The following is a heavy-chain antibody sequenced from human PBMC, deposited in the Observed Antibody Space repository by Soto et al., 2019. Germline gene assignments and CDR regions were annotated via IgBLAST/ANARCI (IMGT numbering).Heavy chain of an antibody. V-gene: IGHV3-48*02. CDR1: GFTFSTYN. CDR2: IRSGGSAK. D-gene: IGHD1-26*01. Sequence: PGGSLRLSCATSGFTFSTYNMNWVRQAPGKGLEWLSFIRSGGSAKYYADSVKGRFTISRDDAKNSLYLQMNSLREEDTAVYYSAREDIDGSYSNYWGQGTLVTVSS. CDR3: AREDIDGSYSNY. J-gene: IGHJ4*02.